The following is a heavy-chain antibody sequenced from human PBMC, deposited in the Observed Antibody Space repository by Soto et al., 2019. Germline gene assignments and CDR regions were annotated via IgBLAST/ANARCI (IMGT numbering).Heavy chain of an antibody. Sequence: GSLRVSCAAAGLSFSSYAMSWVRQAPGRGLELVSAISGSGGSTYYADSVKGRFTISRDNSKNTLYLQMNGLRAEDTAVYYCAKEGRSESITMFGVAQFGYYGMDVWGQGTTVTVSS. CDR3: AKEGRSESITMFGVAQFGYYGMDV. V-gene: IGHV3-23*01. J-gene: IGHJ6*02. CDR1: GLSFSSYA. D-gene: IGHD3-3*01. CDR2: ISGSGGST.